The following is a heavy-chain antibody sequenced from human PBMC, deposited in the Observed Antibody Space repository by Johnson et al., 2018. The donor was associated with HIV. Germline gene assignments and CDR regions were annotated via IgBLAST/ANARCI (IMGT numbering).Heavy chain of an antibody. CDR2: IKSKTDGGTT. CDR1: GFTFSNAW. D-gene: IGHD1-26*01. Sequence: VQLVESGGGVVRPGGSLRLSCAASGFTFSNAWMSWVRQAPGKGLEWVGRIKSKTDGGTTDYAAPVKGRLTISRDDSKNTLYLQMHSLKTEDTAVYYCTTGFRVGATPDAFDIWGQGTMVTVSS. V-gene: IGHV3-15*01. J-gene: IGHJ3*02. CDR3: TTGFRVGATPDAFDI.